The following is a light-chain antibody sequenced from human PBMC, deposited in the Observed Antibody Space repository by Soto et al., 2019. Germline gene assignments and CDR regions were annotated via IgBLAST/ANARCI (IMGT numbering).Light chain of an antibody. V-gene: IGKV1-9*01. CDR2: GAS. Sequence: DIQLTQSPSFLSACVGDRVTITCRASQGVNSYLAWYQQKAGKAPKLLIYGASTLQSGVPSTFTGSGSGTEFTLTISSLQPEDVATYYCQQLKSHPLTFGGGTRVEI. CDR1: QGVNSY. J-gene: IGKJ4*01. CDR3: QQLKSHPLT.